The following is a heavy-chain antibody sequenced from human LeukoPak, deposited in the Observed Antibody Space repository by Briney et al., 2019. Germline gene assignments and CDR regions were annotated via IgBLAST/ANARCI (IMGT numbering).Heavy chain of an antibody. Sequence: GGSLRLSCAASGFTFSSYDMHWVRQAPGKGLEWVTIISYDGNNKYYADSVKGRFTISRDNSKNTLYLQMHTLRVEDTAVYYCAKRNGFWGQGTLVTVSS. CDR1: GFTFSSYD. CDR2: ISYDGNNK. CDR3: AKRNGF. D-gene: IGHD1-1*01. J-gene: IGHJ4*02. V-gene: IGHV3-30*18.